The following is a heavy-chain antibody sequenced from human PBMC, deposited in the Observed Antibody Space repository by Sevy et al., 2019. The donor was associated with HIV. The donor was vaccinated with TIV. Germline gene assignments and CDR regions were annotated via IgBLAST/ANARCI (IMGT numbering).Heavy chain of an antibody. D-gene: IGHD6-13*01. CDR2: ISVNNGNR. J-gene: IGHJ4*02. V-gene: IGHV1-18*01. CDR1: GYTFTTYA. Sequence: ASVKVSCKASGYTFTTYAITSVRQAPGEGLEWMGWISVNNGNRNYAQKVQDRVTMTTDTSTNTAYMELRSLRSDDTAMYYCARVVMSSSWPCFDYWGQRTLVTVSS. CDR3: ARVVMSSSWPCFDY.